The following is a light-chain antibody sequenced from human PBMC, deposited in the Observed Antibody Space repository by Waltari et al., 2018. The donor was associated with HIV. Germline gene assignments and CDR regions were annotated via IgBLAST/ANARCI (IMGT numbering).Light chain of an antibody. CDR1: IYNIGSNT. V-gene: IGLV1-44*01. CDR3: ATWDDSLNGPM. CDR2: TTN. J-gene: IGLJ3*02. Sequence: QSVLTQPPSASGPPGPLVTIYCSGTIYNIGSNTVTWYQKLPGPDPKLRIYTTNQRPSGVPDRFSGAKSGASASLAISGLQSDDEADYYCATWDDSLNGPMFGGGTKLTVL.